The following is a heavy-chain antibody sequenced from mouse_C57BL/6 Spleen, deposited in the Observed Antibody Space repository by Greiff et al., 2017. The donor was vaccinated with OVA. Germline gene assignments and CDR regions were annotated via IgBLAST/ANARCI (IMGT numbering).Heavy chain of an antibody. J-gene: IGHJ2*01. CDR3: ARLITTVVAGFDY. CDR1: GYTFTSYW. D-gene: IGHD1-1*01. CDR2: IHPNSGST. V-gene: IGHV1-64*01. Sequence: VQLQQPGAELVKPGASVKLSCKASGYTFTSYWMHWVKQRPGQGLEWIGMIHPNSGSTNYNEKFKSKATLTVDKSSSTAYMQLSSLTSEDSAVYYCARLITTVVAGFDYWGQGTTLTVSS.